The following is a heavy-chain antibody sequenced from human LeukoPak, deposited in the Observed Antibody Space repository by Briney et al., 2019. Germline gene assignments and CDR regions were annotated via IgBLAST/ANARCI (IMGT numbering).Heavy chain of an antibody. V-gene: IGHV4-31*03. Sequence: SETLSLTCTVSGGSISSGGYYWSWIRQHPGKGLEWIGYIYYSGSTYYNPSLKGRVTISVDTSKNQFSLKLSSVTAADTAVYYCARCPEYCSSTSCGILFDYWGQETLVTVSS. CDR3: ARCPEYCSSTSCGILFDY. CDR1: GGSISSGGYY. J-gene: IGHJ4*02. D-gene: IGHD2-2*01. CDR2: IYYSGST.